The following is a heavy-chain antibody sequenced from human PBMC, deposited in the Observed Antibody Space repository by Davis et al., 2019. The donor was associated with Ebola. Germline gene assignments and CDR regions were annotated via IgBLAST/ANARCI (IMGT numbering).Heavy chain of an antibody. CDR1: GFTFSSYG. Sequence: GGSLRLSCAASGFTFSSYGMHWVRQAPGKGLEWVAVIWYDGSNKYYADSVKGRFTISRDNSKNTLYLQMNSLRAEDTAVYYCAREGVGYCSSTSCYYYGMDVWGQGTTVTVSS. D-gene: IGHD2-2*01. CDR2: IWYDGSNK. V-gene: IGHV3-33*08. J-gene: IGHJ6*02. CDR3: AREGVGYCSSTSCYYYGMDV.